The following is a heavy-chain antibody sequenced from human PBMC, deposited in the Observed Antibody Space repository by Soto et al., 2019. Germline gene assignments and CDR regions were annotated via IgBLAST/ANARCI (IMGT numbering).Heavy chain of an antibody. CDR2: IVGSGGAI. J-gene: IGHJ6*02. D-gene: IGHD2-21*01. CDR1: GFAFSSYT. V-gene: IGHV3-48*02. Sequence: GGSLRLSCAASGFAFSSYTMNWVRQAPGKGLEWVSSIVGSGGAISYADSVKGRFAISRDNAKNPLYLQMNSLRDEDTAVYYCARVVKGLDFGMDVWGQGTTVTVSS. CDR3: ARVVKGLDFGMDV.